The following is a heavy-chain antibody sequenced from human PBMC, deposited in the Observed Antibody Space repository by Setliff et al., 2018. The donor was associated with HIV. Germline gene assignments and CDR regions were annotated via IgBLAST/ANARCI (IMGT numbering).Heavy chain of an antibody. CDR3: ATLDHSGGNFLAY. D-gene: IGHD2-21*02. J-gene: IGHJ4*02. CDR1: GGSISSYY. Sequence: SETLSLTCTVSGGSISSYYWNWIRQPAGRGLECIGRIYSSGSTNYNPSLQSRVTMSVDTSKNQFSLRLSSVTAADTAVYYCATLDHSGGNFLAYWGQGSLVTVSS. V-gene: IGHV4-4*07. CDR2: IYSSGST.